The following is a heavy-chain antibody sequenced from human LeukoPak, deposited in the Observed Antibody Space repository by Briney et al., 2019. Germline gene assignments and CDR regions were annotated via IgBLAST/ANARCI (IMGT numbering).Heavy chain of an antibody. D-gene: IGHD6-19*01. J-gene: IGHJ4*02. CDR3: ARRSGIAVAGAFDY. CDR2: ISGSGGGT. V-gene: IGHV3-23*01. Sequence: GGSLRLSCAASGFTFNNYAMSWVRQAPGKGLEWVSAISGSGGGTYYADSVKGRFTISRDNSKNTLYLQMNSLRAEDTAVYYCARRSGIAVAGAFDYWGQGTLVTVSS. CDR1: GFTFNNYA.